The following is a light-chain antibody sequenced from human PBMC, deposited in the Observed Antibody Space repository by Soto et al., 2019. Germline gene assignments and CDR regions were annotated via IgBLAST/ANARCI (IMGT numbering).Light chain of an antibody. CDR2: GAS. CDR1: QSVSNSN. V-gene: IGKV3-20*01. CDR3: QQYGNSLT. Sequence: EIVLTQSPGTLSLSPGERVTLSCRASQSVSNSNLAWYQQKSGQAPRLLMYGASRRATGIPDRFSGSGSGTDFTLTINRLEPEDFAVYYCQQYGNSLTLGGGTKVEI. J-gene: IGKJ4*01.